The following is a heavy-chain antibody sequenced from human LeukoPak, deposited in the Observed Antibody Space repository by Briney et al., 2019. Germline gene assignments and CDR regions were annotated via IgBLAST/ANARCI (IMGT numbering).Heavy chain of an antibody. D-gene: IGHD3-10*01. CDR1: GFTFSSYG. Sequence: GGSLRLSCAASGFTFSSYGMHWVRQSPGKGLEWVAVISYDGSNKYYADSVKGRFTISRDNSKNTLYLQMNSLRAEDTAVYYCAKDSPYYYGSGSLGYWGQGTLVTVSS. CDR3: AKDSPYYYGSGSLGY. CDR2: ISYDGSNK. V-gene: IGHV3-30*18. J-gene: IGHJ4*02.